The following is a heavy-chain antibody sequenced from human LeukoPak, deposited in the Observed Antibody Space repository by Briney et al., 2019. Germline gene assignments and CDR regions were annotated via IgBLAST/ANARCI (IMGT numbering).Heavy chain of an antibody. CDR1: GGSISSGSYY. D-gene: IGHD5-24*01. V-gene: IGHV4-61*02. Sequence: SETLSLTCSVSGGSISSGSYYLSWIRQPAGKGLEWIGRMHTGGSTNYNPSLKSRATISTDTSKNQFSLKLTSVTAADTAIYYCARGRDGSAYYIDYWGQGALVTVSS. CDR3: ARGRDGSAYYIDY. J-gene: IGHJ4*02. CDR2: MHTGGST.